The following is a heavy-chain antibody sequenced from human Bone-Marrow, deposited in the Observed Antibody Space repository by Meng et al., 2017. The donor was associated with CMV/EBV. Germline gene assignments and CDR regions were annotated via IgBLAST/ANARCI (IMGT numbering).Heavy chain of an antibody. J-gene: IGHJ4*02. CDR2: INHVGYT. D-gene: IGHD6-19*01. CDR1: GGSFNHYY. CDR3: ARRSRFGSGWYVDY. Sequence: GSLRLSCAVYGGSFNHYYWNWLRQPPGKGLEWIGEINHVGYTNSSPSLKSRVTISVDTSRSQFSLKRTSVTAADTAVCYCARRSRFGSGWYVDYWGLGTLVTVSS. V-gene: IGHV4-34*01.